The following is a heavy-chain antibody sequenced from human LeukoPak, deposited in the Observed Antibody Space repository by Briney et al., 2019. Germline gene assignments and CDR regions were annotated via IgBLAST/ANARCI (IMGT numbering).Heavy chain of an antibody. CDR1: GGSFSGYY. CDR3: ARQQIYVDTGLVDYFDY. J-gene: IGHJ4*02. CDR2: MYYSGTT. V-gene: IGHV4-59*01. Sequence: SETLSLTCAVYGGSFSGYYWSWIRQPPGKGLEWIGYMYYSGTTNYNPSLRSRVIISADTSKNQFSLQVSSVTAADTAVYYCARQQIYVDTGLVDYFDYWGQGILVTVSS. D-gene: IGHD5-18*01.